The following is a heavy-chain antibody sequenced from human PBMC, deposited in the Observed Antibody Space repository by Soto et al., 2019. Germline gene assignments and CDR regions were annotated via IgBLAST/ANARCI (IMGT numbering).Heavy chain of an antibody. CDR1: GGSISSSSYY. V-gene: IGHV4-39*01. J-gene: IGHJ2*01. CDR2: IYYSGST. CDR3: ARRSGYWYFVL. D-gene: IGHD3-10*01. Sequence: SETLSLTCTVSGGSISSSSYYWGWIRQPPGKGLEWIGSIYYSGSTYYNPSLKSRVTISVDTSKNQFSLKLSSVTAADTAVYYCARRSGYWYFVLWGRGTLVTVPQ.